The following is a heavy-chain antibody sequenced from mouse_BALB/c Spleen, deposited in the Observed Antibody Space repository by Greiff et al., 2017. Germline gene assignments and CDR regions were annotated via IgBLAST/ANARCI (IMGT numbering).Heavy chain of an antibody. V-gene: IGHV5-6-5*01. CDR1: GFTFSSYA. CDR3: ARSPITTDYFDY. CDR2: ISSGGST. Sequence: EVKLEESGGGLVKPGGSLKLSCAASGFTFSSYAMSWVRQTPEKRLEWVASISSGGSTYYPDSVKGRFTISRDNARNILYLQMSSLRSEDTAMYYCARSPITTDYFDYWGQGTTLTVSS. D-gene: IGHD1-2*01. J-gene: IGHJ2*01.